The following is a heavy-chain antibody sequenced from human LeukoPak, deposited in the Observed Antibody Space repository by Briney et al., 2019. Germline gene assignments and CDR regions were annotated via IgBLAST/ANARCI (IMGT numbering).Heavy chain of an antibody. Sequence: GGSLRLSSAASGFTFSSYWMHWVRQAPGQGLVWVSRINSDGSSTTYADSVRGRFTISRDNAKNRLYLQMNSLRAEDTAVYYCARGTVATMKGWGQGTLVTVSS. CDR2: INSDGSST. D-gene: IGHD5-24*01. J-gene: IGHJ4*02. V-gene: IGHV3-74*01. CDR1: GFTFSSYW. CDR3: ARGTVATMKG.